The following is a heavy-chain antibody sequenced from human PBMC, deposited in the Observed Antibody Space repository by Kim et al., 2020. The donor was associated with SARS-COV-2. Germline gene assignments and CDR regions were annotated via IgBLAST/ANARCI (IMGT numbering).Heavy chain of an antibody. Sequence: SQTLSLTCAISGDSVSSNSAAWNWIRQSPSRGLEWLGRTYYRSKWYNDYAVSVKSRITINPDTSKNQFSLQLNSVTPEDTAVYYCARETHIVVVTAILYYFDYWGQGTLVTVSS. CDR1: GDSVSSNSAA. CDR3: ARETHIVVVTAILYYFDY. CDR2: TYYRSKWYN. V-gene: IGHV6-1*01. D-gene: IGHD2-21*02. J-gene: IGHJ4*02.